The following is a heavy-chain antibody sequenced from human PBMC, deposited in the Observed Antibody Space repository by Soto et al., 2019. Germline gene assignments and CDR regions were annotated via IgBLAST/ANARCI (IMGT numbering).Heavy chain of an antibody. CDR1: GSSLSSYY. Sequence: PSETLSLTCVVSGSSLSSYYWSWIRQPPGKGLEWIGYIYYSGSTNYNPSLKSRVTISVDTSKNQFSLKLSSVTAADTAVYYCARGPTTEKVDSWGQGILVTVSS. CDR3: ARGPTTEKVDS. V-gene: IGHV4-59*01. CDR2: IYYSGST. J-gene: IGHJ4*02.